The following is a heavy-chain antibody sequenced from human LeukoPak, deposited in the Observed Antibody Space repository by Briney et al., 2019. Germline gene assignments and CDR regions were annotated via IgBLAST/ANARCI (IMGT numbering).Heavy chain of an antibody. Sequence: GGSLRLSCAASGFTFSSYAMSWVRRAPGKGLEWVSAISGSGGSTYYADSAKGRFTISRDNSNNTLYLQMNSLRAEDTAVYYCAKDLDPEAGDYEFGYFDYWGQGALVTVSS. J-gene: IGHJ4*02. V-gene: IGHV3-23*01. D-gene: IGHD4-17*01. CDR2: ISGSGGST. CDR3: AKDLDPEAGDYEFGYFDY. CDR1: GFTFSSYA.